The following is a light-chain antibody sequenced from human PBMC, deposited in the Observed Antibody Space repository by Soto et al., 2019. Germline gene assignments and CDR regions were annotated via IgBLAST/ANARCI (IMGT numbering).Light chain of an antibody. CDR3: QQYNNWPPIT. V-gene: IGKV3-15*01. Sequence: EMVMTQSPGTLSVSPGERATLSCRASQNIGNKVAWYQQKPGQAPRLLIYGASTRATGIPARFSGSGSGTEFTLTISSLQSEDFAVYYCQQYNNWPPITFGQGTRLEIK. CDR1: QNIGNK. J-gene: IGKJ5*01. CDR2: GAS.